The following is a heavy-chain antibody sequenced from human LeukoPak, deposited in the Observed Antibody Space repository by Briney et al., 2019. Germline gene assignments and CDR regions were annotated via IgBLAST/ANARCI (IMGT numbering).Heavy chain of an antibody. CDR1: GFIFANYA. CDR2: ISGSGGDS. CDR3: TRDQTPYY. V-gene: IGHV3-23*01. Sequence: GGSLRLSCTTSGFIFANYAMAWVRQSPGKGLEWVSTISGSGGDSYYADSVKGRFTISRDDSEGVAYLQMNSLKTEDTAVYYCTRDQTPYYWGQGTLVTVSS. J-gene: IGHJ4*02.